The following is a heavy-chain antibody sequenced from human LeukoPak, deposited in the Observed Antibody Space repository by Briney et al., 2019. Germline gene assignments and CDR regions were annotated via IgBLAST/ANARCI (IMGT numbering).Heavy chain of an antibody. CDR2: IIPILGIA. D-gene: IGHD6-25*01. CDR3: ARDEGAADVDY. Sequence: SVKVSCKASGGTFSSYAISWVRQAPGQGLEWMGRIIPILGIANYAQKFQGRVTITADKSTSAAYMELSSLRSEDTAVYYCARDEGAADVDYWGQGTLVTVSS. V-gene: IGHV1-69*04. CDR1: GGTFSSYA. J-gene: IGHJ4*02.